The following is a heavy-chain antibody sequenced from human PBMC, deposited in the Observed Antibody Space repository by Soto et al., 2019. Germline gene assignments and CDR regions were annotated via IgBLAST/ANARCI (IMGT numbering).Heavy chain of an antibody. Sequence: SETLSLTCTVSGGSISSSSYYWGWIRQPPGKGLEWIGSIYYSGGTYYNPSLKSRVTISVDTSKNQFSLRLSSVTAADTAVYYCAIQLGDVWGKGTTVTVSS. V-gene: IGHV4-39*01. J-gene: IGHJ6*04. CDR1: GGSISSSSYY. CDR3: AIQLGDV. D-gene: IGHD6-6*01. CDR2: IYYSGGT.